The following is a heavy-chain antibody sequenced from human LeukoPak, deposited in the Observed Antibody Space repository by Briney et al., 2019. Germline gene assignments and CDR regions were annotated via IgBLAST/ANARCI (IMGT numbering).Heavy chain of an antibody. Sequence: GSLRLSCAASGFTFSSYEMHWVRQAPGKGLEWVSYSSGGGTTLYYADSVKGRFTVSRDNAKNSLYLHMDSLRAEDTAVYYCAQGKKNRFASWGQGTLVTISS. CDR2: SSGGGTTL. V-gene: IGHV3-48*03. CDR3: AQGKKNRFAS. CDR1: GFTFSSYE. J-gene: IGHJ5*01.